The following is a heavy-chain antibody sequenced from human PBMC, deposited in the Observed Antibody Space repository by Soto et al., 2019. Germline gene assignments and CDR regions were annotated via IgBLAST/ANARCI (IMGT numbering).Heavy chain of an antibody. CDR1: RFRFSDFA. D-gene: IGHD1-20*01. CDR2: IGGLGSDT. CDR3: AKDAVPYNGKWDWFDS. Sequence: DVQLLEAGGGLVQPGGSLTLSCAASRFRFSDFAMSWVRQAPGKGLEWVSSIGGLGSDTYYADTVQGRFTISRDNSKSTLYLQMDVMTEEKTDVYNSAKDAVPYNGKWDWFDSWGQGTLVIVS. J-gene: IGHJ5*01. V-gene: IGHV3-23*01.